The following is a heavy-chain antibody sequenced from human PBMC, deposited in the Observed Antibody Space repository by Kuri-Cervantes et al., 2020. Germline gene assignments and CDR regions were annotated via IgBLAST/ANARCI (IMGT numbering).Heavy chain of an antibody. CDR1: GGSFSGYY. Sequence: ESLKISCAVYGGSFSGYYWSWIRQPPGKGLEWIGEINHSGSTNYNPSLKSRVTISVDTSKNQFSLKLSSVTAADTAVYYCARVNGTGPFDYWGQGTLVTVSS. J-gene: IGHJ4*02. CDR3: ARVNGTGPFDY. CDR2: INHSGST. D-gene: IGHD2-8*01. V-gene: IGHV4-34*01.